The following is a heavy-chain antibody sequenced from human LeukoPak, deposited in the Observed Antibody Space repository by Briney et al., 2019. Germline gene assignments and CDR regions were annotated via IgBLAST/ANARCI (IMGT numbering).Heavy chain of an antibody. CDR1: GFSISDHY. CDR2: VTSSGSST. Sequence: GGSLGLSCAASGFSISDHYMSWIRQSPGKGLEWISYVTSSGSSTKYADSVKGRFTISRDNAKNSVALQMNSLRAEDTAVYYCTRERRGSYYAFESWGQGTLVTVSS. CDR3: TRERRGSYYAFES. J-gene: IGHJ4*02. D-gene: IGHD3-10*01. V-gene: IGHV3-11*01.